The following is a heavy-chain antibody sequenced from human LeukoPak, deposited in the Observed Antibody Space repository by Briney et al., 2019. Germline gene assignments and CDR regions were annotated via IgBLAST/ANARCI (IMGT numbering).Heavy chain of an antibody. D-gene: IGHD2-15*01. CDR2: IGTAGDT. CDR3: ARGSGAGGPYFDY. J-gene: IGHJ4*02. Sequence: GGSLRLSCAASGFTFSSYDMHWVHQATGKGLEWVSAIGTAGDTYYPGSVKGRFTISRENAKNSLYLQMNSLRAGDTAVYYCARGSGAGGPYFDYWGQGTLVTVSS. V-gene: IGHV3-13*01. CDR1: GFTFSSYD.